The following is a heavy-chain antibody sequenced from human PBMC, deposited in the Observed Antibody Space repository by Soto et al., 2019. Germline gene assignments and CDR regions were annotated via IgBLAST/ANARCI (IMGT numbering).Heavy chain of an antibody. V-gene: IGHV3-33*01. CDR3: AREEQYEPRLYYYYGMDV. J-gene: IGHJ6*02. CDR2: IWYDGSNK. CDR1: GFTFSSYG. Sequence: GGSLRLSCAASGFTFSSYGMHWVRQAPGKGLEWVAVIWYDGSNKYYADSVKGRFTISRDNSKNTLYLQMNSLRAEDTAVYYCAREEQYEPRLYYYYGMDVWGQGTTVTVSS. D-gene: IGHD2-2*01.